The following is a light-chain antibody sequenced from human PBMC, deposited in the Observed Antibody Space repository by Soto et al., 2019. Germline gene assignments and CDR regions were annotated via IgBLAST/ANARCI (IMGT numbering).Light chain of an antibody. Sequence: LTQPASVSGSPGQSITISCSGTSSDVGSYSHVAWYQQFPGNTPKLIIYEVTYRPSGVSHRFSASKSGNTASLTISGLQAGDEADYYCISYTGSSTSYVFGTGTKGTVL. V-gene: IGLV2-14*01. CDR2: EVT. CDR1: SSDVGSYSH. CDR3: ISYTGSSTSYV. J-gene: IGLJ1*01.